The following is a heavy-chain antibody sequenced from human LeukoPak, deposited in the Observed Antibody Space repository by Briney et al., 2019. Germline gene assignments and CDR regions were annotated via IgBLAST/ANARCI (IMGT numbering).Heavy chain of an antibody. CDR1: GGTFSSYA. CDR2: IIPIFGTA. J-gene: IGHJ4*02. Sequence: SVKVSCKASGGTFSSYAISWVRQAPGQGLEWMGGIIPIFGTANYAQKFQGRVTITADESTSTAYMELSSLRSEDTAVYYCARRAPLRFLEWPAWGQGTLVTVSS. V-gene: IGHV1-69*13. CDR3: ARRAPLRFLEWPA. D-gene: IGHD3-3*01.